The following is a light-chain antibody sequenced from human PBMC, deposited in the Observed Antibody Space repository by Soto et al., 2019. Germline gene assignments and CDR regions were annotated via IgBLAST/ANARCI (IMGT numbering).Light chain of an antibody. J-gene: IGKJ4*01. CDR2: GAS. V-gene: IGKV1-39*01. Sequence: DRQSTESGSSVSVAGRRRVTITCQASQSINRYLNWYQQKPGKAPKVLIYGASSLQSGVPSRFSGSGHGTDFNLALRTLQPDDSAPPSCQHRHTAPLTFGGGTKVDIK. CDR1: QSINRY. CDR3: QHRHTAPLT.